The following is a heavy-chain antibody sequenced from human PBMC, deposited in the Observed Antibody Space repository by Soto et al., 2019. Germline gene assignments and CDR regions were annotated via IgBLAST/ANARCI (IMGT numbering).Heavy chain of an antibody. D-gene: IGHD4-17*01. J-gene: IGHJ4*02. CDR2: IYHRGTT. CDR1: GGSISSSNW. Sequence: SETLSLTCAVSGGSISSSNWWNWVRQPPGKGLEWIGEIYHRGTTNYNPSLKSRVTISVDTSKNQFSLKLSPVTAADTAVYYWARGLNYGDYVGFDDWGQGTLVTVSS. V-gene: IGHV4-4*02. CDR3: ARGLNYGDYVGFDD.